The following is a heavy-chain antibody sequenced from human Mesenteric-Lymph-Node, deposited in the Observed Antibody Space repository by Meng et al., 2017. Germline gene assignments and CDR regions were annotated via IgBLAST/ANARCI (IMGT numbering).Heavy chain of an antibody. D-gene: IGHD6-19*01. CDR3: ARARAGYSSGYYAVYFDY. V-gene: IGHV4-34*01. J-gene: IGHJ4*02. CDR2: VNHSGST. CDR1: GGSFSGYY. Sequence: SETLSLTCAVYGGSFSGYYWSWIRQPPGKGLEWIGEVNHSGSTNYNPSLKSRVTISVTSDNQFSLNLTSVTAADTAVYYCARARAGYSSGYYAVYFDYWGQGTLVTVSS.